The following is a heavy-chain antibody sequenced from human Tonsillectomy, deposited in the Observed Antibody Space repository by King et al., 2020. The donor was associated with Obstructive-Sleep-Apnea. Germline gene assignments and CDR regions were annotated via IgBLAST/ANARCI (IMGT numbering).Heavy chain of an antibody. CDR3: ARHAANRAAGLKYFYRGMDV. CDR1: GYNFTNYW. J-gene: IGHJ6*02. D-gene: IGHD6-13*01. CDR2: IYPGDSDI. V-gene: IGHV5-51*01. Sequence: VQLVESGAEVKKPGESLKISCKGSGYNFTNYWISWVRQMPGKGLEWMGIIYPGDSDIRYSPSFPGQVTISTDKSISTAYLQWSSLKASDTAMYYCARHAANRAAGLKYFYRGMDVWGQGTTVTVSS.